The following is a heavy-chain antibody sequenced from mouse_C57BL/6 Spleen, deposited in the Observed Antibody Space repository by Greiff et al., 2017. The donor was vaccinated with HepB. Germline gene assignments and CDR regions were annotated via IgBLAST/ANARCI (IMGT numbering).Heavy chain of an antibody. D-gene: IGHD3-3*01. CDR3: ARRDHGGFAY. Sequence: EVKLVESGGGLVQPGGSLKLSCAASGFTFSDYYMYWVRQTPEKRLEWVAYISNGGGSTYYPDTVKGRFTISRDNAKNTLYLQMSRLKSEDTAMYYCARRDHGGFAYWGQGTLVTVSA. J-gene: IGHJ3*01. CDR2: ISNGGGST. V-gene: IGHV5-12*01. CDR1: GFTFSDYY.